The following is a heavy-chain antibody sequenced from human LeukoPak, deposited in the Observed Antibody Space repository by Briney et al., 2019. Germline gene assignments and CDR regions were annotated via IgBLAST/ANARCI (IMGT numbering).Heavy chain of an antibody. CDR3: GEGPLPNTN. Sequence: GGSLRLSCATSGFTFRTYAMTWVRQAPGKGLEWVSTISSSGGTTYQPDSVKGRFSISRDNARSTLYLQMNSLRAEDTAVYYCGEGPLPNTNWGQGTLVTVSS. J-gene: IGHJ4*02. CDR2: ISSSGGTT. CDR1: GFTFRTYA. V-gene: IGHV3-23*01. D-gene: IGHD2-8*01.